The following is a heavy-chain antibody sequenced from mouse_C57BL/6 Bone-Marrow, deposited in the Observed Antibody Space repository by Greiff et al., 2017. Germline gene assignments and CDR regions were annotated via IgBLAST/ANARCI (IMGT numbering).Heavy chain of an antibody. J-gene: IGHJ2*01. CDR2: INPSTGGT. D-gene: IGHD1-1*01. V-gene: IGHV1-42*01. Sequence: VQLQQSGPELVKPGASVKISCKASGYSFTGYYMNWVKQSPEKSLEWIGEINPSTGGTTYNQKFKAKATLTVDKSSSTAYMQLKSLTSEDSAVYYCARRGSITTVVAFDYWGQGTTLTVSS. CDR1: GYSFTGYY. CDR3: ARRGSITTVVAFDY.